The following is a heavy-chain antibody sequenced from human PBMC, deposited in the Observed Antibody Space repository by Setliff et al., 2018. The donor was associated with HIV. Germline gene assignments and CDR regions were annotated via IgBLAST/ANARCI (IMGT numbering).Heavy chain of an antibody. D-gene: IGHD3-9*01. V-gene: IGHV4-4*09. CDR2: IYSSGST. J-gene: IGHJ4*02. CDR3: ARQTWEYYDTLTGYYRSPKNFDS. Sequence: ETLSLTCTVSGDSISSYSWNWIRQPPGKGLEWIGYIYSSGSTNYNPSLKSRVTMSADESKNQFSLKLNSVTAADTAVYFCARQTWEYYDTLTGYYRSPKNFDSWGQGTLVTVSS. CDR1: GDSISSYS.